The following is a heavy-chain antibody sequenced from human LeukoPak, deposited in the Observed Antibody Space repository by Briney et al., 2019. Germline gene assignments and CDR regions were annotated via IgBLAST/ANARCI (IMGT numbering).Heavy chain of an antibody. J-gene: IGHJ4*02. Sequence: GRSLRLSCAASGFTFDDYAMHWVRQAPGKGLEWVSGISWNSGSIGYADSVKGRFTISRDNAKNSLYLQMNSLRAEDTAMYYCARLGRSQADFDYWGQGTLVTVSS. CDR1: GFTFDDYA. CDR2: ISWNSGSI. V-gene: IGHV3-9*01. D-gene: IGHD3/OR15-3a*01. CDR3: ARLGRSQADFDY.